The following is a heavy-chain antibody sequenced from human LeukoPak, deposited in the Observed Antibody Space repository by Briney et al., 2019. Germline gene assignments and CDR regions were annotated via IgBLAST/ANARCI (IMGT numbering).Heavy chain of an antibody. Sequence: GGSLRLSCTASGFTFSYYDMNWVRLAPGKGLDWVSSISGRSSHMYYTDSAKGRFTISRDNAKNSLYLQMNSLRAEDTAVYYCARAFPPLRTSAAGDFWGQGTLVTVSS. CDR1: GFTFSYYD. CDR2: ISGRSSHM. V-gene: IGHV3-21*06. CDR3: ARAFPPLRTSAAGDF. J-gene: IGHJ4*02. D-gene: IGHD6-25*01.